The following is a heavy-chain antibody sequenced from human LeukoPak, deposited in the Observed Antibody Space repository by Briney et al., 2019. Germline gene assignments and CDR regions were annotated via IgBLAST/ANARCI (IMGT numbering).Heavy chain of an antibody. CDR3: ARDRRNVVVPAVAFDY. J-gene: IGHJ4*02. CDR1: GYTFTSYG. Sequence: ASVKVSCKASGYTFTSYGISWVRQAPGQGLEWMGWISAYNGDTNYAQKLQGRVTMTTDTSTSTAYMELRSLRSVDTAAYYCARDRRNVVVPAVAFDYWGQGTLVTVSS. D-gene: IGHD2-2*01. CDR2: ISAYNGDT. V-gene: IGHV1-18*04.